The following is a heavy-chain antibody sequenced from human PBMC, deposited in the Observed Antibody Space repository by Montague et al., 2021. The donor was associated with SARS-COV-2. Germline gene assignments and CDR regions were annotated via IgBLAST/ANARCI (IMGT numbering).Heavy chain of an antibody. D-gene: IGHD6-19*01. Sequence: SETLSLTCDFAGGSFRDYAWSWIRQPPGKRLEWIGYLSYSGRPIXNPSLESRVSISVDTSKNQFSLRLRSVIAADTAVYYCAGRLPLYTSGWYFDQWGQGTLVAVSS. CDR3: AGRLPLYTSGWYFDQ. CDR2: LSYSGRP. CDR1: GGSFRDYA. J-gene: IGHJ4*02. V-gene: IGHV4-59*08.